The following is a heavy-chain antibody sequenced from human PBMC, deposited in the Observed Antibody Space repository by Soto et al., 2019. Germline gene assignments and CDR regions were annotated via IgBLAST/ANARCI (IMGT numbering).Heavy chain of an antibody. J-gene: IGHJ6*02. CDR3: AKEGEMITFGVVIAQPGMDD. V-gene: IGHV3-23*01. D-gene: IGHD3-16*02. CDR1: VFPFIRSP. CDR2: ISGSGGST. Sequence: VSLCLSCSSSVFPFIRSPMSWVRPAPGKGLVWVPAISGSGGSTYYADSVKGRFPISRDYLKNTLYLQMNSLRAEDAAVYYCAKEGEMITFGVVIAQPGMDDWGQGTGVPVS.